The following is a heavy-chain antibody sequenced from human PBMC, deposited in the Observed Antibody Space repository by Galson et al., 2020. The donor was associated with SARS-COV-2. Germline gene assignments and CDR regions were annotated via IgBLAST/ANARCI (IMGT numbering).Heavy chain of an antibody. CDR3: ARDRLYDSMDV. D-gene: IGHD3-16*02. Sequence: GGSLRLSCAASGFTFSSYWMTWVRQAPGKGLEWVANIKQDGSEKYYVDSVKGRFTISRDNAKNSLYLQMNSLRAEDTAVYYCARDRLYDSMDVWGKGTTVTVSS. J-gene: IGHJ6*03. CDR2: IKQDGSEK. CDR1: GFTFSSYW. V-gene: IGHV3-7*01.